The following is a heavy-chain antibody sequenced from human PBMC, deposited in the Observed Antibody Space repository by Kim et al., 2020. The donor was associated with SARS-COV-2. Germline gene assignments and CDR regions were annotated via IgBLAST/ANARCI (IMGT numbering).Heavy chain of an antibody. CDR1: GFTFSTFA. V-gene: IGHV3-33*06. Sequence: GGSLRLSCAASGFTFSTFAMHWVRQAPGRGLEWVAVFWSNGVTKYYADSVKGRFTISRDNSYNTLYLQMDSLRAEDTAVYYCAKEAYGELDYWGQGTLAT. J-gene: IGHJ4*02. CDR2: FWSNGVTK. CDR3: AKEAYGELDY. D-gene: IGHD4-17*01.